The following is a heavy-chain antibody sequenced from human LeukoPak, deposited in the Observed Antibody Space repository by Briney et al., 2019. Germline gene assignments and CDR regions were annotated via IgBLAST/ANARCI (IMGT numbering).Heavy chain of an antibody. CDR1: GGSISSGGYS. CDR2: IYHSGST. Sequence: PSQTLSLTCAVSGGSISSGGYSWSWIRQPPGKGLEWIGYIYHSGSTYYNPSLKSRVTISVDRSKNQFSLKLSSVTAADTAVYYCARAINYYDSSGYLDYWGQGTLVTVSS. CDR3: ARAINYYDSSGYLDY. D-gene: IGHD3-22*01. J-gene: IGHJ4*02. V-gene: IGHV4-30-2*01.